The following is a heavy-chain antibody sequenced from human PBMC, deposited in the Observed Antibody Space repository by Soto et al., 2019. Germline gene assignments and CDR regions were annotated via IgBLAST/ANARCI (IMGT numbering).Heavy chain of an antibody. J-gene: IGHJ4*02. CDR2: ISYDGSNK. CDR3: AKDQDIVVVVAVFHY. D-gene: IGHD2-15*01. V-gene: IGHV3-30*18. CDR1: GFTFSSYG. Sequence: QVQLVESGGGVVQPGRSLRLSCAASGFTFSSYGMHWVRQAPGKGLEWVAVISYDGSNKYYADSVKGRFTISRDNSKNTLYLQMNSLRAQDTAVYYCAKDQDIVVVVAVFHYWGQGTLVTFSS.